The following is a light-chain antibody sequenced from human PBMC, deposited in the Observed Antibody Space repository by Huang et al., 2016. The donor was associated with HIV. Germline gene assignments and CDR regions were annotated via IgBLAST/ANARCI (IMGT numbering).Light chain of an antibody. J-gene: IGKJ1*01. Sequence: EIVLTQSPATLSVSPGQRATLSCRASHTLSDNLAWYQQKPGQAPRLLIQSASGRATDIPVRFSGSGSGTEFSLTISSLRSEDVAVYYCHQYKNWPRTFGQGTRVEIE. CDR3: HQYKNWPRT. CDR1: HTLSDN. CDR2: SAS. V-gene: IGKV3-15*01.